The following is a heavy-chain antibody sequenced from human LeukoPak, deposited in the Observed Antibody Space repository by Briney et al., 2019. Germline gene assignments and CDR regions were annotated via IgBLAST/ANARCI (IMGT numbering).Heavy chain of an antibody. CDR3: ARVFGYDLGLFFH. D-gene: IGHD5-12*01. V-gene: IGHV3-30*01. CDR2: ISYDGSNK. CDR1: GFTLRNYA. J-gene: IGHJ4*02. Sequence: PGGSLRLSCAASGFTLRNYALHWVRQAPGKGLEWVAVISYDGSNKNYADFVKGRFTISRDNSKNTQYLRMDNLRPEDSAVYYCARVFGYDLGLFFHCGQGSLVSVSS.